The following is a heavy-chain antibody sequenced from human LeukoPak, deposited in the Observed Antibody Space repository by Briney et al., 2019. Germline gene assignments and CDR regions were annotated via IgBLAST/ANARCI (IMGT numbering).Heavy chain of an antibody. CDR3: AKPTIHYYYDSSGYYTGYFDY. CDR1: GFTFSSYA. D-gene: IGHD3-22*01. J-gene: IGHJ4*02. Sequence: PGGSLRLSCAASGFTFSSYAMSWVRQAPGKGLEWVSAISGSGGSTYYADSVKGRFTISRDNSKNTLYLQMNSLRAEDTAVYYCAKPTIHYYYDSSGYYTGYFDYWGQGTLDTVSS. V-gene: IGHV3-23*01. CDR2: ISGSGGST.